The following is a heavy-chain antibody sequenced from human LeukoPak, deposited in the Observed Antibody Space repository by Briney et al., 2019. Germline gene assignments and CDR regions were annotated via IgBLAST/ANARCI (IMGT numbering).Heavy chain of an antibody. CDR1: GGSLSGYD. CDR2: IDHSGST. J-gene: IGHJ5*02. D-gene: IGHD5-18*01. Sequence: SETLSLTSAVYGGSLSGYDWSWIRQPPGKGLEWIGEIDHSGSTNYNPSLKSRVTISVDTSKNQFSLKLSSVTAADTAVYYRARGTDSYGSSYNWFDPWGQGTLATVSS. V-gene: IGHV4-34*01. CDR3: ARGTDSYGSSYNWFDP.